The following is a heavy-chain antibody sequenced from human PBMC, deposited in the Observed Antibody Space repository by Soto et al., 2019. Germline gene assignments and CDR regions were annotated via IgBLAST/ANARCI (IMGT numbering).Heavy chain of an antibody. D-gene: IGHD3-22*01. CDR1: GGSVSSGSYY. Sequence: SETLSLTCTVSGGSVSSGSYYWSWIRQPPGKGLEWIGYIYYSGSTNYNPSLKSRVTISVDTSKNQFSLKLSSVTAADTAVYCCARGSGYYYDSSGYHWFDPWGQGTLVTVSS. V-gene: IGHV4-61*01. CDR2: IYYSGST. J-gene: IGHJ5*02. CDR3: ARGSGYYYDSSGYHWFDP.